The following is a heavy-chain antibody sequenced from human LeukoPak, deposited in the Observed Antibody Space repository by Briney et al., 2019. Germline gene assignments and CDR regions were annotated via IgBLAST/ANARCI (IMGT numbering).Heavy chain of an antibody. Sequence: GGSLRLSCAASGFTFSDYYMSWIRQAPGKGLEWVSYISSSGSTIYYADSVKGRFTISRDNAKNSLYLQMNSLRAEDTAVYYCAARITMIVVVTDDAFDIWGQGTMVTVSS. CDR3: AARITMIVVVTDDAFDI. V-gene: IGHV3-11*04. D-gene: IGHD3-22*01. J-gene: IGHJ3*02. CDR2: ISSSGSTI. CDR1: GFTFSDYY.